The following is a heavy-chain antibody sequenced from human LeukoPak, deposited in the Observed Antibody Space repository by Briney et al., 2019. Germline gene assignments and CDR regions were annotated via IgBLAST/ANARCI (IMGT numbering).Heavy chain of an antibody. CDR1: GGSISSYY. D-gene: IGHD3-22*01. Sequence: PSETLSLTCTVSGGSISSYYWGWIRQPPGKGLEWIGSIYYSGNTYYNPSLMSRVTISVDTSKNQFSLHLSSVTAADTAVYYCARAPHFFDTSGSRYYFDSWGQGALVTVSS. V-gene: IGHV4-39*07. J-gene: IGHJ4*02. CDR2: IYYSGNT. CDR3: ARAPHFFDTSGSRYYFDS.